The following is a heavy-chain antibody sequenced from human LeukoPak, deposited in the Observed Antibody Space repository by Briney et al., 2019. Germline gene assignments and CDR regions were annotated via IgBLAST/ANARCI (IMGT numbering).Heavy chain of an antibody. Sequence: GGSLRLSCSASGFTFISYAMHWVRPAPGKGLEYVSAISSNGGSTYYADSVKGRFTISRDNSKNTLYLQMSSLRAEDTAVYYCVKDPYCSSTSCYEGDYYGMDVWGKGTTVTVSS. CDR1: GFTFISYA. CDR2: ISSNGGST. D-gene: IGHD2-2*01. V-gene: IGHV3-64D*06. CDR3: VKDPYCSSTSCYEGDYYGMDV. J-gene: IGHJ6*04.